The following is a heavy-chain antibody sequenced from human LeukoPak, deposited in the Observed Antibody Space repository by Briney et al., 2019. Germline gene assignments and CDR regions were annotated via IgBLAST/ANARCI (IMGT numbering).Heavy chain of an antibody. Sequence: PGGSLRLSCAASGFTFSTFDMSWVRQAPGKGLQWVSTISGAGGTTLFADSVKGRFSISRDNSNNKVFLQMNSLRAEDTAVYYCARDYITMVRGAIYKAYYFDYWGQGTLVTVSS. CDR3: ARDYITMVRGAIYKAYYFDY. D-gene: IGHD3-10*01. J-gene: IGHJ4*02. V-gene: IGHV3-23*01. CDR1: GFTFSTFD. CDR2: ISGAGGTT.